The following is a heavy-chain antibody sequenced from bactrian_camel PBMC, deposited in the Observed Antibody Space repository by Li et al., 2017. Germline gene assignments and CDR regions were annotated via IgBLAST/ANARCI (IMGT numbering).Heavy chain of an antibody. CDR1: GLTDRRNC. D-gene: IGHD3*01. Sequence: QLVESGGGSVQAGGSLRLSCAVAGLTDRRNCLAWFRQAPGQEREGVARIDIGDGNAVYDDSVKGRFTISQENANNMVYLQMNSLKPEGSGMYYCAAGGWVCGLSPVSPSMYDNDYWGKGTQVTVS. CDR2: IDIGDGNA. J-gene: IGHJ7*01. V-gene: IGHV3S25*01.